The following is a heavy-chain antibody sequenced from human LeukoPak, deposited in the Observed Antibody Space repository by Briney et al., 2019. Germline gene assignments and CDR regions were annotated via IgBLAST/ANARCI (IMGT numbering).Heavy chain of an antibody. Sequence: GGSLRLSCEASGFTSSSHWMSWVRQAPGKGLEWVATIKPDGSEENYVDSVKGRFTISRDNAKNSLHLQMNSLRAEDTAMYYCVTGGHYSGSWGQGSLVTVSS. V-gene: IGHV3-7*01. CDR2: IKPDGSEE. CDR1: GFTSSSHW. D-gene: IGHD3-3*01. J-gene: IGHJ5*02. CDR3: VTGGHYSGS.